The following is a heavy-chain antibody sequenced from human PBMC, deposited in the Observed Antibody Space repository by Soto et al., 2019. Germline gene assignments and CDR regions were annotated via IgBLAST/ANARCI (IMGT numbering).Heavy chain of an antibody. Sequence: GGSLRLSCAASGFTFDDFAMHWVRQAPGKGLEWVSGINWSGGSSGYSDSVKGRFTISRDNAKNSLSLQMNSLRVEDTALFYCVKANDQQLVEGGPFDMWGQGTMVTVSS. CDR3: VKANDQQLVEGGPFDM. V-gene: IGHV3-9*01. D-gene: IGHD6-13*01. CDR2: INWSGGSS. J-gene: IGHJ3*02. CDR1: GFTFDDFA.